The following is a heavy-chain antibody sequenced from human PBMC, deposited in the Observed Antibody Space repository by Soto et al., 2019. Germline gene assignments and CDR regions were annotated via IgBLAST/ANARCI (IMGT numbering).Heavy chain of an antibody. CDR3: ARVSGYYYEIDY. D-gene: IGHD3-22*01. Sequence: EVPLVESGGGLVQPGGSLRLSCAASGFTVSSNYMSWVRQAPGKGLEWVSLIYSGGNTYYADSVKGRFTISRDNSKNTLYLQMNSLRAEDTAVYYCARVSGYYYEIDYWGQGTLVTVSS. V-gene: IGHV3-66*01. CDR1: GFTVSSNY. J-gene: IGHJ4*02. CDR2: IYSGGNT.